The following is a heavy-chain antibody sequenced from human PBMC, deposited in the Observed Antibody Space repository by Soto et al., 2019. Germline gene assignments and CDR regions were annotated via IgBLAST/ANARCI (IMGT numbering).Heavy chain of an antibody. CDR2: IYYSGST. CDR3: ARLGIAAAGTDY. Sequence: SETLSLTCTVSGGSISSSSYYWGWIRQPPGKGLEWIGSIYYSGSTYYNPSLKSRVTISVDTSKNQFSLKLSSVTAADTAVYYCARLGIAAAGTDYWGQGTLVTVSS. D-gene: IGHD6-13*01. CDR1: GGSISSSSYY. J-gene: IGHJ4*02. V-gene: IGHV4-39*01.